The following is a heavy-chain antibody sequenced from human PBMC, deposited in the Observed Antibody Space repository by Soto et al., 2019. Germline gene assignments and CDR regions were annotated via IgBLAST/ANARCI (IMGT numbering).Heavy chain of an antibody. CDR2: IYYSGST. D-gene: IGHD3-22*01. J-gene: IGHJ4*02. V-gene: IGHV4-61*01. Sequence: SETLSLTCTVSGGSVSSGSYYWGWIRQPPGKGLEWIGYIYYSGSTNYNPSLKSRVTISVDTSKNQFSLKLSSVTAADTAVYYCASQPQYYYDSSGYYPPLGYWGQGTLVTVSS. CDR3: ASQPQYYYDSSGYYPPLGY. CDR1: GGSVSSGSYY.